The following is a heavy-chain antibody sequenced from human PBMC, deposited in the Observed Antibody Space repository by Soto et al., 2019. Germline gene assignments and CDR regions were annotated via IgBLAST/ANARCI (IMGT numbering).Heavy chain of an antibody. CDR2: ISADNGKT. CDR3: ARGMSGRYTNWFDP. D-gene: IGHD1-26*01. J-gene: IGHJ5*02. V-gene: IGHV1-18*04. CDR1: GYSFSRSG. Sequence: ASVKVSCKASGYSFSRSGISWVRQAPGQGLEWMGWISADNGKTKYAQKIQGRVTMTTDTSTSTAYMELRSLRSDDTAVYYCARGMSGRYTNWFDPCGKGTMVTVSS.